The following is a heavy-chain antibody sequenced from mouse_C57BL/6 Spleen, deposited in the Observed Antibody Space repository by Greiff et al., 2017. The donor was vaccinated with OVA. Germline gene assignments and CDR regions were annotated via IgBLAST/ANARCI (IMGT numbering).Heavy chain of an antibody. Sequence: EVQLQQSGPVLVKPGASVKMSCKASGYTFTDYYMNWVKQSHGKSLEWIGVINPYNGGTSYNQKFKGKATLTVDKSSSTAYMELNSLTSEDSAVYYCARTYSNLYYYAMDYWGQGTSVTVSS. V-gene: IGHV1-19*01. CDR2: INPYNGGT. CDR3: ARTYSNLYYYAMDY. CDR1: GYTFTDYY. J-gene: IGHJ4*01. D-gene: IGHD2-5*01.